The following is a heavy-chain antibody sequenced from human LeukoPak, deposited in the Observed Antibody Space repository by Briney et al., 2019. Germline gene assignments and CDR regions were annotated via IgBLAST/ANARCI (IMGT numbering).Heavy chain of an antibody. CDR2: IYYSGNT. Sequence: SETLSLACTVSGGSISSSDYYWGWIRQSPGKGLEWIASIYYSGNTYYNPSLESRVTISVDTSKNQFSLRLSFLTAADAAVYYCARYPTAMVSFDYWGQGTLVTVSS. CDR1: GGSISSSDYY. CDR3: ARYPTAMVSFDY. J-gene: IGHJ4*02. D-gene: IGHD5-18*01. V-gene: IGHV4-39*01.